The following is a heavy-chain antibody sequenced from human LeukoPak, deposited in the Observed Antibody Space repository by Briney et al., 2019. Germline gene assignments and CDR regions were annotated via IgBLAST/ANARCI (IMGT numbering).Heavy chain of an antibody. CDR2: ITGSGDGT. J-gene: IGHJ3*02. D-gene: IGHD2-8*01. CDR1: GFTFNNYA. Sequence: GGSLRLSCAASGFTFNNYALSWVRQAPGKGLEWVSAITGSGDGTHYADPVKGRFTISRDNSKNTLFLQLNSLRVEDTAVYYCAKRAMYAGAFDIWGQGTVVTVSS. V-gene: IGHV3-23*01. CDR3: AKRAMYAGAFDI.